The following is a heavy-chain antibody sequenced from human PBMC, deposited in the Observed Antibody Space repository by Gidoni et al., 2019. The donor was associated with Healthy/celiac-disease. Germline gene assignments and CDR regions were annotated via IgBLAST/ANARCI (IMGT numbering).Heavy chain of an antibody. CDR2: IWYAGSNK. J-gene: IGHJ4*02. CDR3: ASEDYGGNPFDY. Sequence: QVQLVESGGGVVQPGRSLRLSCAASGFTFSSYGMHWFRQAPGKGLEWVAVIWYAGSNKYYADSVKCRFTISRENSKNKLYLQMNSLRAEDTAVYYCASEDYGGNPFDYWVQGTLVTVSS. V-gene: IGHV3-33*01. D-gene: IGHD4-17*01. CDR1: GFTFSSYG.